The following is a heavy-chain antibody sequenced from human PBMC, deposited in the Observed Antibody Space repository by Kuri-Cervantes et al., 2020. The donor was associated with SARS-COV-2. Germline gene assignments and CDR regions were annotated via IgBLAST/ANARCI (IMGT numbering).Heavy chain of an antibody. CDR1: GFTFSRDT. CDR2: MSGDGSSI. D-gene: IGHD1-26*01. Sequence: GESLKISCAASGFTFSRDTMYWVRQAPGKGLVWVSRMSGDGSSITYADSVKGRLTISRDNARNTLYLQMNSLRVEDTAVYFCARAPSGSPTEFWGQGTLVTVSS. J-gene: IGHJ4*02. CDR3: ARAPSGSPTEF. V-gene: IGHV3-74*01.